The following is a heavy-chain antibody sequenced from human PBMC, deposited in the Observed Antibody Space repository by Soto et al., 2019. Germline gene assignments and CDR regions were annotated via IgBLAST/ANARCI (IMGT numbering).Heavy chain of an antibody. CDR3: ARGNDYDFWSGYPAEWWFDP. Sequence: SETLSLTCTVSGGSISSYYWSWIRQPPGKGLEWIGYIYYSGSTNYNPSLKSRVTISVDTSKNQFSLKLSSVTAADTAVYYCARGNDYDFWSGYPAEWWFDPWGQGTLVTVSS. CDR1: GGSISSYY. V-gene: IGHV4-59*01. D-gene: IGHD3-3*01. CDR2: IYYSGST. J-gene: IGHJ5*02.